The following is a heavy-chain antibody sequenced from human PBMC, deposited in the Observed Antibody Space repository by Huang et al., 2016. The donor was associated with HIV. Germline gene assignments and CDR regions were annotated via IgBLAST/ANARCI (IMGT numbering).Heavy chain of an antibody. CDR1: GFTFNNFG. CDR3: AKESRWYSDLDN. V-gene: IGHV3-30*18. CDR2: ISDYGSNG. Sequence: QVQLVESGGGVVQPGRYLRLSCVASGFTFNNFGIHWVRQAQGKGLGVVAVISDYGSNGRYSESVKGRFTIYRDNPMDTLYLQMNSLRPDDTAVYYCAKESRWYSDLDNWGQGTLVTVSS. J-gene: IGHJ4*02. D-gene: IGHD2-15*01.